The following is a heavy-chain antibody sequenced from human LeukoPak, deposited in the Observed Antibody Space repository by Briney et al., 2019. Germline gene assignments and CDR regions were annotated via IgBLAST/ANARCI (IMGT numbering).Heavy chain of an antibody. V-gene: IGHV1-2*02. Sequence: ASVKVSCKASGYTFTAYYLQWVRLAPGQGLEWMGWINPKSGGTEYAQRFQGRVTMTRDTSTSTAYMELSNLRSADTAVYYCATYDILTGFDYWGQGTLVTVSS. J-gene: IGHJ4*02. CDR1: GYTFTAYY. CDR2: INPKSGGT. CDR3: ATYDILTGFDY. D-gene: IGHD3-9*01.